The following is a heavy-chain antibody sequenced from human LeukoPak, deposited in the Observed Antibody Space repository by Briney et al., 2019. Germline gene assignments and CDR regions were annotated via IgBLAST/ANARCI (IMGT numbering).Heavy chain of an antibody. D-gene: IGHD1-26*01. CDR2: ISSSRSTI. Sequence: GGSLRLSCAASGFTFSSYSMNWVRQAPGKGLEWVSYISSSRSTIFYADSVKGRFTISRDNAKNSLYLQMNSLRAEDTAVYYCAREMGATIDAFDIWGQGTMVTVPS. CDR3: AREMGATIDAFDI. J-gene: IGHJ3*02. V-gene: IGHV3-48*04. CDR1: GFTFSSYS.